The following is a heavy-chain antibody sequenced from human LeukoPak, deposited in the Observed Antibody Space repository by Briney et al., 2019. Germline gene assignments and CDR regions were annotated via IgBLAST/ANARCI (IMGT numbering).Heavy chain of an antibody. V-gene: IGHV1-2*02. CDR2: INPNSGGT. D-gene: IGHD3-10*01. Sequence: ASVKVSCKASGYTFTGYYMHWVRQAPGRGLEWMGWINPNSGGTNYAQKFQGRVTMTRDTSISTANMELNRLRSDDTAVYYCARTDQGGLYGSDDYWGQGTLVTVSS. CDR3: ARTDQGGLYGSDDY. CDR1: GYTFTGYY. J-gene: IGHJ4*02.